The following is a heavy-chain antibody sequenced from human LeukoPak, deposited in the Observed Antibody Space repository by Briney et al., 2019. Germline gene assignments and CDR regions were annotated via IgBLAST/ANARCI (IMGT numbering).Heavy chain of an antibody. CDR3: AKDLGTVTPLRGFDY. Sequence: QPGGSLRLSCAASGFTFSDYYMSWIRQAPGKGLEWVSAISGSGGSTYYADSVKGRFTISRDNSKNTLYLQMNSLRAEDTAVYYCAKDLGTVTPLRGFDYWGQGTLVTVSS. CDR2: ISGSGGST. J-gene: IGHJ4*02. CDR1: GFTFSDYY. D-gene: IGHD4-11*01. V-gene: IGHV3-23*01.